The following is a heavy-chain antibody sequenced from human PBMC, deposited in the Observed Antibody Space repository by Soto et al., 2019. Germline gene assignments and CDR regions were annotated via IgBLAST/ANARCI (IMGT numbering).Heavy chain of an antibody. CDR3: GRDGVGATPLGWFDP. CDR1: GYTFIDYY. D-gene: IGHD1-26*01. V-gene: IGHV1-2*06. Sequence: QVQLVQSGAEVKKPGASVKVSCKASGYTFIDYYIHWERQAPGQGLEWMGRINARSADTTYAQKFQGRLPMTRDTSISTAYMELSSLRSDDTAVYYCGRDGVGATPLGWFDPWGQGSLVTVSS. CDR2: INARSADT. J-gene: IGHJ5*02.